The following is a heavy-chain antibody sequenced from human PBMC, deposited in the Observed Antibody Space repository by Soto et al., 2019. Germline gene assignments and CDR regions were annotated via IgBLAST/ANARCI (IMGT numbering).Heavy chain of an antibody. CDR1: GFSFNTRGVG. V-gene: IGHV2-5*02. CDR2: IYWDNDR. D-gene: IGHD6-19*01. CDR3: AHLVPGPLSFAY. J-gene: IGHJ4*02. Sequence: QITLKESGPSLIKPTQTLALTCTFSGFSFNTRGVGVAWIRQPPGKTLEWLAVIYWDNDRRYRPSLTDRLSITKDMSTKQVVLTMTNVDPVDTGTYYCAHLVPGPLSFAYWGQGDLVTVSS.